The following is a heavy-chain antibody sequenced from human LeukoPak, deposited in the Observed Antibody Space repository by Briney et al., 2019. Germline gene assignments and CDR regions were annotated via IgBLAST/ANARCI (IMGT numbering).Heavy chain of an antibody. CDR3: ARGWNYAFRFDS. J-gene: IGHJ4*02. V-gene: IGHV3-7*01. CDR2: IKQDGSER. CDR1: GFTFNDYW. D-gene: IGHD1-7*01. Sequence: PGGSLRLSCAACGFTFNDYWMTWVRQAPRKGLEWVAHIKQDGSERYYGDSVKGRFTISRDNAKNLVYLQMNSLGAEDTALYYCARGWNYAFRFDSWGQGTLVTVSS.